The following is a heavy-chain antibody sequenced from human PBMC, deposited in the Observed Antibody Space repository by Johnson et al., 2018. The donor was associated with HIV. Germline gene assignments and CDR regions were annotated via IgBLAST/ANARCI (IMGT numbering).Heavy chain of an antibody. D-gene: IGHD4-23*01. V-gene: IGHV3-30*18. CDR3: AKLRWAPRAFYI. CDR1: GFTFSSYG. CDR2: ISHAGSDK. Sequence: QVQLVESGGRVVQPGRSLRLSCAASGFTFSSYGMHWVRQAPGKGLEWVAVISHAGSDKNYADSVKGRFTISRDNSKNTLFLQMNSLRAEDTAWYYCAKLRWAPRAFYIWGQGTMVTVSS. J-gene: IGHJ3*02.